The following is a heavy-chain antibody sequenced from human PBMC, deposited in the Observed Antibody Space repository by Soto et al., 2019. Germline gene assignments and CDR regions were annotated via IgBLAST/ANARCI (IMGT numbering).Heavy chain of an antibody. CDR2: IYPGDSDT. CDR3: ARDQLYYNDISGRPLNAFDV. D-gene: IGHD3-22*01. CDR1: GCMFISQL. J-gene: IGHJ3*01. V-gene: IGHV5-51*01. Sequence: GESLIVCGKGCGCMFISQLIGWVRQMPGKGLEWLGIIYPGDSDTRYSPSFQGQVTISADKSITTAYLQWSSLKASDTAVYYCARDQLYYNDISGRPLNAFDVWGQGTMVTVSS.